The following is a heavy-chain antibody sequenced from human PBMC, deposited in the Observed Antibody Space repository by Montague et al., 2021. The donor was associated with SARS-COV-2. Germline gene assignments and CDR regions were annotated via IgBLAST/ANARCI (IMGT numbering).Heavy chain of an antibody. CDR1: GFPFSSYA. CDR2: ISYDGTNK. Sequence: YRSLSCSVSGFPFSSYAFHWVRQAPGKGLDWVAVISYDGTNKYYADSVKGRFTISRDNSKNTLYLQMNSLRPDDSAMYYCARDRGEYSGSPHYYFDYWGQGTLVTVSS. V-gene: IGHV3-30-3*01. CDR3: ARDRGEYSGSPHYYFDY. J-gene: IGHJ4*02. D-gene: IGHD1-26*01.